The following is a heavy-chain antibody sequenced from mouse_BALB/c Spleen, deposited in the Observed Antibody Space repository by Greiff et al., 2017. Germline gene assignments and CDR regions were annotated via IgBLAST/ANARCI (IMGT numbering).Heavy chain of an antibody. CDR1: GFTFSDYY. V-gene: IGHV5-4*02. CDR2: ISDGGSYT. J-gene: IGHJ2*01. Sequence: EVQLVESGGGLVKPGGSLKLSCAASGFTFSDYYMYWVRQTPEKRLEWVATISDGGSYTYYPDSVKGRFTISRDNAKNNLYLQMSSLKSEDTAMYYCASGWLRAYFDDWGQGTTLTVSS. D-gene: IGHD2-2*01. CDR3: ASGWLRAYFDD.